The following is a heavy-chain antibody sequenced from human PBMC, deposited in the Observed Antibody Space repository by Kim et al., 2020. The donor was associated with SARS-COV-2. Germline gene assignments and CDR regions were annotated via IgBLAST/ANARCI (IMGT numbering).Heavy chain of an antibody. Sequence: GGSLRLSCAASGFTFSSYAMHWVRQAPGKGLEWVAVISYDGSNKYYADSVKGRFTISRDNSKNTLYLQMNSLRAEDTAVYYCARGIQTTILNFDWLLLYFDYWGQGTLVTVSS. J-gene: IGHJ4*02. D-gene: IGHD3-9*01. CDR2: ISYDGSNK. V-gene: IGHV3-30*04. CDR3: ARGIQTTILNFDWLLLYFDY. CDR1: GFTFSSYA.